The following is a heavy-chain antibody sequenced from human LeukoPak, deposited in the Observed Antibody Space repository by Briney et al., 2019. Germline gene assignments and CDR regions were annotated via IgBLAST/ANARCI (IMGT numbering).Heavy chain of an antibody. CDR3: AKDKHYCSSTSCYLYYFDY. Sequence: PGGSLRLSCAASGFTVSSNYMSWVRQAPGKGLEWVSVIYSGGSTYYADSVKGRFTISRDNSKNTLYLQMNSLGAEDTAVYYCAKDKHYCSSTSCYLYYFDYWGQGTLVTVSS. CDR2: IYSGGST. J-gene: IGHJ4*02. CDR1: GFTVSSNY. D-gene: IGHD2-2*01. V-gene: IGHV3-53*01.